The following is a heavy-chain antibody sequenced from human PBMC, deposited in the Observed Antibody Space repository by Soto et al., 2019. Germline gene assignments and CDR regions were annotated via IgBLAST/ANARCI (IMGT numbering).Heavy chain of an antibody. J-gene: IGHJ6*02. V-gene: IGHV3-23*01. Sequence: GGSLRLSCAASGFTFSSYAMSWVRQAPGKGLEWVSAISGSGGSTYYADSVKGRFTISRDNSKNTLYLQMNSLRAEDTVVYYCAKGVYGSGEAYYYYYGMAVWGQGTTVTVSS. CDR1: GFTFSSYA. CDR2: ISGSGGST. CDR3: AKGVYGSGEAYYYYYGMAV. D-gene: IGHD3-10*01.